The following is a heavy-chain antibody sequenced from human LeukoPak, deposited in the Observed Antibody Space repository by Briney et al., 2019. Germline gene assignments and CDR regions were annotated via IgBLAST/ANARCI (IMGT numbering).Heavy chain of an antibody. J-gene: IGHJ4*02. CDR3: ARGHQLVMGDPTNLDD. CDR2: IYPDGRA. V-gene: IGHV4-4*02. Sequence: SETLSLTCTVSGDSITSSNWWSWVRQPPGKGLEWIGEIYPDGRANYNPSLKSRVTLSADKSKNQFSRRLSSVTAADTAVYYCARGHQLVMGDPTNLDDWGQGTLVTVSS. CDR1: GDSITSSNW. D-gene: IGHD1-1*01.